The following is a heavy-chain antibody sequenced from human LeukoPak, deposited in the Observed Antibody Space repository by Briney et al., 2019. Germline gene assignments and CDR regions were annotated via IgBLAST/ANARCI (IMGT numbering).Heavy chain of an antibody. D-gene: IGHD6-6*01. J-gene: IGHJ6*02. Sequence: ASVKVSCKASGGTSSSYTISWVRQAPGQGLEWMGGIIPIFGTANYAQKFQGRVTITADESTSTAYMELSSLRSEDTAVYYCARGRYSSSINSMDVWGQGTTVTVSS. CDR1: GGTSSSYT. CDR3: ARGRYSSSINSMDV. CDR2: IIPIFGTA. V-gene: IGHV1-69*13.